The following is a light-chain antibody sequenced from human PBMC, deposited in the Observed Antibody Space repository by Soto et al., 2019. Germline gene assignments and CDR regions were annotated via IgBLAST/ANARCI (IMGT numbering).Light chain of an antibody. CDR3: SSYTSSSTWV. Sequence: QSVLTQPPSVSGAPGQRITISCTGSSSNIGADFDVYWYQQLPGAAPKVMIYEVSNRPSGVSNRFSGSKSGNTASLTISGLQAEDEADYYCSSYTSSSTWVFGGGTKLTVL. CDR1: SSNIGADFD. J-gene: IGLJ3*02. V-gene: IGLV2-14*01. CDR2: EVS.